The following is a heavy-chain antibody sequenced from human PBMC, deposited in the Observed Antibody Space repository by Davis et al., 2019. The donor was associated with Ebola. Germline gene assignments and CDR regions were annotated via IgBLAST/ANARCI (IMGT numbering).Heavy chain of an antibody. CDR2: IKSKTDGGTT. V-gene: IGHV3-15*01. J-gene: IGHJ4*02. CDR3: TTSTPYYGSGSYLD. D-gene: IGHD3-10*01. Sequence: PGGSLRLSCAASGFTFSNAWMSWVRQAPGKGLEWVGRIKSKTDGGTTDYAAPVKGRFTISRDDSKNTLYLQMNSLKTEDTAVYYCTTSTPYYGSGSYLDWGQGTLVTVSS. CDR1: GFTFSNAW.